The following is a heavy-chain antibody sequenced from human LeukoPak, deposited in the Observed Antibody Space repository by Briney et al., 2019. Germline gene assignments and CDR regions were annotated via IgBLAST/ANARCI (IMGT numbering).Heavy chain of an antibody. D-gene: IGHD6-13*01. CDR2: ISAYNGNT. V-gene: IGHV1-18*01. J-gene: IGHJ5*02. CDR1: GYTLPNYV. Sequence: AAVNDSCQSSGYTLPNYVINWVRQAPGKELAGMGWISAYNGNTNYAQKLQGRVTMTTDTSTSTAYMELRSLRSDDTAVYYCARPIVAAGSNWFDPWGQGTLVTVSS. CDR3: ARPIVAAGSNWFDP.